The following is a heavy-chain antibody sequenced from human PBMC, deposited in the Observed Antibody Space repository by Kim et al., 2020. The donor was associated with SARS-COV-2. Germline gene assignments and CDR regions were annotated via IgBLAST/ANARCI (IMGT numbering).Heavy chain of an antibody. D-gene: IGHD3-22*01. Sequence: GGSLRLSCAASGFTVSSNYMSWVRQAPGKGLEWVSVIYSGGSTYYADSVKGRFTISRHNSKNTLYLQMNSLRAEDTAVYYCARWYYYDSSGYVFDYWGQGTLVTVSS. CDR2: IYSGGST. CDR1: GFTVSSNY. V-gene: IGHV3-53*04. CDR3: ARWYYYDSSGYVFDY. J-gene: IGHJ4*02.